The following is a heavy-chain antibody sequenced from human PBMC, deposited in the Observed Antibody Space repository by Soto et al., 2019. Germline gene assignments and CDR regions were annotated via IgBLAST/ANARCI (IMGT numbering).Heavy chain of an antibody. CDR3: ATWYSSGRYYHFDY. D-gene: IGHD6-19*01. CDR2: ISAYNGNT. V-gene: IGHV1-18*01. CDR1: VYTFTNFG. J-gene: IGHJ4*02. Sequence: ASVKVSCKTSVYTFTNFGLSWVRQAPGQGLEWMGWISAYNGNTNYAQNFQGRVTMTTDTSTSTAYMELRSLRSDDTAVYYCATWYSSGRYYHFDYWGQGTLVTVSS.